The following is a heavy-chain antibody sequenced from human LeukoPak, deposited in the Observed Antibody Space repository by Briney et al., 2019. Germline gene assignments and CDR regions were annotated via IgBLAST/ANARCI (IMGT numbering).Heavy chain of an antibody. Sequence: PWASVKVPCKASGYTFTGYYMHWVRQAPGQGLEWMGWISAYNGNTNYAQKLQGRVTMTTDTSTSTAYMELRSLRSDDTAMYYCARESRLHRGSWYNAAYYYYGMDVWGQGTTVTVSS. D-gene: IGHD6-13*01. J-gene: IGHJ6*02. CDR3: ARESRLHRGSWYNAAYYYYGMDV. CDR1: GYTFTGYY. V-gene: IGHV1-18*04. CDR2: ISAYNGNT.